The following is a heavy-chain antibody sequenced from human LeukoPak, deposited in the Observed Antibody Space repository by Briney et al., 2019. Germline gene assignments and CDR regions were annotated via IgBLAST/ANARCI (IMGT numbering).Heavy chain of an antibody. D-gene: IGHD3-3*01. Sequence: SETLSLTCTVSGGSISSSSYYWGWIRQPPGKGLEWIGSIYYSGSTYYNPSLKSRVTISVNTSKNQFSLKLSSVTAADTVVYYCASAVLRFLELDYWGQGTLVTVSS. V-gene: IGHV4-39*01. CDR1: GGSISSSSYY. J-gene: IGHJ4*02. CDR3: ASAVLRFLELDY. CDR2: IYYSGST.